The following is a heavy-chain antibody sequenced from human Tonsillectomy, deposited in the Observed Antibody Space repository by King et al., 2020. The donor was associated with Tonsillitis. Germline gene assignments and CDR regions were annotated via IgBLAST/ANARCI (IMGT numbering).Heavy chain of an antibody. V-gene: IGHV3-33*01. CDR1: GFTFSSYG. CDR2: IWYDGSNK. J-gene: IGHJ4*02. D-gene: IGHD1-26*01. CDR3: AVGATPYDS. Sequence: VQLVESGGGVVQPGRSLRLSCAASGFTFSSYGMHWVRQAPGKGLEWVAVIWYDGSNKYYADSVKGRFTISRDNSKNTLYLQMNSLRAEDTAVYYCAVGATPYDSGGQGPLVTVSP.